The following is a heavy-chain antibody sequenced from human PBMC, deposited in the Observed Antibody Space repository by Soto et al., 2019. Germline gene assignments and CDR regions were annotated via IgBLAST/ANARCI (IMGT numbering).Heavy chain of an antibody. D-gene: IGHD3-9*01. CDR1: GYTFTSYG. CDR3: ARDITYCDILTGYYTGYYYYGMDV. Sequence: ASVKVSCKASGYTFTSYGISWVRQAPGQGLEWMGWISAYNGNTNYAQKLQGRVTMTTDTSTSTAYMELRSLRSDDTAVYYCARDITYCDILTGYYTGYYYYGMDVWGQGTTVTVSS. V-gene: IGHV1-18*01. CDR2: ISAYNGNT. J-gene: IGHJ6*02.